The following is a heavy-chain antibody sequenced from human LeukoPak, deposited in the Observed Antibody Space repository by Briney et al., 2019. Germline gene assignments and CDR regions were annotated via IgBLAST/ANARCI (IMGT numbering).Heavy chain of an antibody. CDR2: MNPNSGNT. CDR1: GYTFTGYY. Sequence: ASVKVSCKASGYTFTGYYMHWVRQAPGQGLERMGWMNPNSGNTGYAQKFQGRVTMTRNTSISTAYMELSSLRSEDTAVYYCASQGDSSGYSFDYWGQGTLVTVSS. D-gene: IGHD3-22*01. J-gene: IGHJ4*02. CDR3: ASQGDSSGYSFDY. V-gene: IGHV1-8*02.